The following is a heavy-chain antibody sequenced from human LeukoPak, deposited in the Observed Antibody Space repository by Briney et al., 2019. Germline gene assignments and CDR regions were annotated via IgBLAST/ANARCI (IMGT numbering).Heavy chain of an antibody. V-gene: IGHV3-30*18. D-gene: IGHD3-16*02. CDR3: AKDRYYDYVWGSYRSYYFDY. Sequence: GGSLRLSCAASGFTFSSYGMHWVRQVPGKGLEWVAVISYDGSNKYYADSVKGRFTISRDNSKNTLYLQMNSLRAEDTAVYYCAKDRYYDYVWGSYRSYYFDYWGQGTLVTVSS. CDR2: ISYDGSNK. J-gene: IGHJ4*02. CDR1: GFTFSSYG.